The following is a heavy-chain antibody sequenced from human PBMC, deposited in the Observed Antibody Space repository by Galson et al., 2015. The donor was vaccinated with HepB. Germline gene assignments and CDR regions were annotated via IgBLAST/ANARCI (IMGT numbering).Heavy chain of an antibody. J-gene: IGHJ4*02. CDR1: GFTFSGYG. CDR3: ARAASLQDIVVVPAVDY. CDR2: ISYDGSNK. V-gene: IGHV3-30*03. Sequence: SLRLSCAASGFTFSGYGMHWVRQAPAKGLEWVVVISYDGSNKYYADSVKGRFTISRDNSKNTMYLQLNSLRAEDTAVYYCARAASLQDIVVVPAVDYWGQGTLVTVSS. D-gene: IGHD2-2*01.